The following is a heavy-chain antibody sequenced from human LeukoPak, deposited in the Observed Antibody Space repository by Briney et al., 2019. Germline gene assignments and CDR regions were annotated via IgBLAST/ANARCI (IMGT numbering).Heavy chain of an antibody. CDR1: GYSFTSYW. J-gene: IGHJ6*03. D-gene: IGHD3/OR15-3a*01. V-gene: IGHV5-51*01. Sequence: GESLKISFKGSGYSFTSYWIGWVRQMPGEGLEWMGIIYPGDSDTRYSPSFQGQVTISADKSISTAYLQWSSLKASDTAMYYCARLDGTYYYYYYMDVWGKGTTVTVSS. CDR3: ARLDGTYYYYYYMDV. CDR2: IYPGDSDT.